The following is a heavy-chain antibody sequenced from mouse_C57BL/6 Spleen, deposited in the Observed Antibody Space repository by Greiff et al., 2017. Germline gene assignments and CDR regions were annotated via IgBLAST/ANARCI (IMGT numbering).Heavy chain of an antibody. CDR2: IYPGDGDT. CDR1: GYAFSSSW. Sequence: QVQLQQSGPELVKPGASVKISCKASGYAFSSSWMNWVKQRPGKGLEWIGRIYPGDGDTNYNGKFKGKATLTADKSSSTAYMQLSSLTSEDSAVYFCARRTYYSKDYYAMDYWGQGTSVTVSS. V-gene: IGHV1-82*01. CDR3: ARRTYYSKDYYAMDY. J-gene: IGHJ4*01. D-gene: IGHD2-5*01.